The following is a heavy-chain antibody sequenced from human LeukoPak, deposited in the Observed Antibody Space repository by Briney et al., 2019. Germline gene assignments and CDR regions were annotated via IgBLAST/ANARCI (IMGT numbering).Heavy chain of an antibody. CDR1: GGSISSGSYY. CDR2: IYTSGST. D-gene: IGHD2-15*01. Sequence: SQTLSLTCTVSGGSISSGSYYWSWIRQPAGKGLEWIGRIYTSGSTNYNPSLKSRVTMSVDTSKNQFSLKLSSVTAADTAVYYCARASPCGGSCYYYGMDVWGQGTTVTVSS. V-gene: IGHV4-61*02. J-gene: IGHJ6*02. CDR3: ARASPCGGSCYYYGMDV.